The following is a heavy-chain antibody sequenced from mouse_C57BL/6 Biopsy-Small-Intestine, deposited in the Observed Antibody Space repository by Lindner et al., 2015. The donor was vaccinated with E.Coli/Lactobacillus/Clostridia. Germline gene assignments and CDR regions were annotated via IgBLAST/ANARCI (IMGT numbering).Heavy chain of an antibody. J-gene: IGHJ2*01. CDR1: GYAFTNYL. V-gene: IGHV1-54*01. CDR2: INPGSGGT. CDR3: ARGGPRTGRAYFDY. D-gene: IGHD4-1*01. Sequence: VQLQESGAELVRPGTSVKVSCKASGYAFTNYLIEWVKQRPGQGLEWIGVINPGSGGTNYNEKFKGKATLTADKSSSTAYMQLSSLTSEDSAVYFCARGGPRTGRAYFDYWGQGTTLTVSS.